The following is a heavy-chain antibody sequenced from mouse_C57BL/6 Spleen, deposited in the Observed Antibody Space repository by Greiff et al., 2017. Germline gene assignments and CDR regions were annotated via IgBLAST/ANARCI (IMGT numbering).Heavy chain of an antibody. D-gene: IGHD2-4*01. Sequence: EVKLLESGPGLVKPSQSLSLTCSVTGYSITSGYYWNWIRQFPGNKLEWMGYISYDGSNNSNPSLKNRISITRDTSKNQFFLKLNSVTTEDTATYYCASPLYYDYGGFAYWGKETLVTVSA. CDR1: GYSITSGYY. J-gene: IGHJ3*01. CDR2: ISYDGSN. CDR3: ASPLYYDYGGFAY. V-gene: IGHV3-6*01.